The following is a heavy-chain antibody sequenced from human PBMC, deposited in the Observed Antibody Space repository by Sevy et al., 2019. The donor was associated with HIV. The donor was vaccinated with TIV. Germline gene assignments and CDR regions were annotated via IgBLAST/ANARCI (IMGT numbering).Heavy chain of an antibody. CDR1: GFTFSSHA. CDR2: ISYDGVIK. V-gene: IGHV3-30*14. J-gene: IGHJ4*02. CDR3: AREAGYSTGWSPGNY. Sequence: GGSLRLSCAASGFTFSSHAKHWVRQAPGKGLEWVALISYDGVIKYYAESVKGRFTISRDNSKNTLYLQMNGLRADDTAVYYCAREAGYSTGWSPGNYWGQGTLVTVSS. D-gene: IGHD6-19*01.